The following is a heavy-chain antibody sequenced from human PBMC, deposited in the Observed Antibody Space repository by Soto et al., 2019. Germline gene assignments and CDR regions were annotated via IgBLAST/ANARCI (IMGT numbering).Heavy chain of an antibody. V-gene: IGHV1-8*01. CDR1: GYTFSNYD. CDR2: VNPNNGAT. CDR3: AKVSRKGSAIDCDY. D-gene: IGHD3-10*01. Sequence: QVQLVQSGAELKKPGASVKVSCKASGYTFSNYDMNWVRQATGQGPEWIGWVNPNNGATGYAQKFQGRATLTTDISPTTSYVHQPTLRSEDTAIYYCAKVSRKGSAIDCDYRGQGTLITFSS. J-gene: IGHJ4*02.